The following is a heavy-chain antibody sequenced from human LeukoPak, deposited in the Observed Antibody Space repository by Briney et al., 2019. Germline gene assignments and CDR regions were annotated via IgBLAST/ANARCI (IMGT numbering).Heavy chain of an antibody. CDR3: ARDSPISGSYYGGLGY. D-gene: IGHD1-26*01. J-gene: IGHJ4*02. V-gene: IGHV1-46*01. Sequence: GASVKVSCTASGYTFTSYYMHWVRQAPGQGLEWMGIINPSGGSTSYAQKFQGRVTMTRDTSTSTVYMELSSLRSEDTAVYYCARDSPISGSYYGGLGYWGQGTLVTVSS. CDR1: GYTFTSYY. CDR2: INPSGGST.